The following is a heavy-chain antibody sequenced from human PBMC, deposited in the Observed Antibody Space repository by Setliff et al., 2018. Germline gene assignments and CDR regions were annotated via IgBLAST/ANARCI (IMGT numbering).Heavy chain of an antibody. CDR1: GFTFGDYA. CDR3: ISLWLGYYGLDV. V-gene: IGHV3-15*01. CDR2: IKRESDGGTT. Sequence: SLRLSCTTSGFTFGDYAMTWVRQAPGKGLEWVGRIKRESDGGTTDYAAPVKGRFTISRDDSKNTLYLQMNSLKTEDTAVYYCISLWLGYYGLDVWGQGTTVTVSS. J-gene: IGHJ6*02. D-gene: IGHD5-18*01.